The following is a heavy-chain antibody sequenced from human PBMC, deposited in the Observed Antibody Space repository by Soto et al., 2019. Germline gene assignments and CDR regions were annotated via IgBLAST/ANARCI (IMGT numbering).Heavy chain of an antibody. J-gene: IGHJ6*02. Sequence: PGGSLRLSCAASGFTFRNYAMNWVRQAPGKGLEWVSGISVSGGSTYYADSVKGRFTVSRDNSKNTVFLQMNSLRDEDTAVYYCARDEITILGRYCYGMGVWGQGTTVTVSS. CDR3: ARDEITILGRYCYGMGV. CDR1: GFTFRNYA. V-gene: IGHV3-23*01. CDR2: ISVSGGST. D-gene: IGHD3-3*01.